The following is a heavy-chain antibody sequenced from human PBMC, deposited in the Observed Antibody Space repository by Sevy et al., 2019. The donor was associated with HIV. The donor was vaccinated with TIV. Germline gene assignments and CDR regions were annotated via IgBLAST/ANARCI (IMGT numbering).Heavy chain of an antibody. CDR2: IKSKTDGGTT. CDR3: TTYYDFWSGSPHGMDI. V-gene: IGHV3-15*01. J-gene: IGHJ6*01. D-gene: IGHD3-3*01. CDR1: GFTFSNAW. Sequence: GGSLRLSCAASGFTFSNAWMSWVRQAPAKGLEWVGRIKSKTDGGTTDYAAPVKGRFTISRDDSKNTLYLQMNSLKTEDTAAYYCTTYYDFWSGSPHGMDIWGQGTTVTVSS.